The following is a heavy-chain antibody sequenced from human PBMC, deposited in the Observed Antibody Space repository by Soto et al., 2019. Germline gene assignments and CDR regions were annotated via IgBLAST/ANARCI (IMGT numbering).Heavy chain of an antibody. Sequence: EVQLLESGGGLVQPGGSLRLSCAASGFTFSSYAMSWVRQAPGKGLEWVSAISGSGVSTYYADSVKGRFTISRDNSKNTLYLQMNSLGAEDADVYYCAKTPDGIAVAVLWYFDLWGRGTLVTVSS. D-gene: IGHD6-19*01. V-gene: IGHV3-23*01. CDR2: ISGSGVST. CDR3: AKTPDGIAVAVLWYFDL. J-gene: IGHJ2*01. CDR1: GFTFSSYA.